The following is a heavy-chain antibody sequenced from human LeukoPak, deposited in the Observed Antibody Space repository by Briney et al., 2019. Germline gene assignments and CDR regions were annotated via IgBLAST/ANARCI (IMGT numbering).Heavy chain of an antibody. CDR3: AGGAVTTRKYYFDY. J-gene: IGHJ4*02. CDR2: IIPILGIA. Sequence: ASVKVSCKASGGTFSSYAISWVRQAPGQGLEWMGRIIPILGIANYAQKFQGRVTITADKSTSTAYMELSSLRSEDTAVYYCAGGAVTTRKYYFDYWGQGNLVTVSS. D-gene: IGHD4-17*01. V-gene: IGHV1-69*04. CDR1: GGTFSSYA.